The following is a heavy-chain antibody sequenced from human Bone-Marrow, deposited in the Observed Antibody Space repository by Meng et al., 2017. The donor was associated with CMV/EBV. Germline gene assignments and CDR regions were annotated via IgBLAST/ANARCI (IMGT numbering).Heavy chain of an antibody. CDR3: ANLVLLPRIKNDYDFDY. D-gene: IGHD4-17*01. Sequence: GESLKISCAASGFTFSSYAMSWVRQAPGKGLEWVSGISDSGDGTYYADSVKGRFAISRDNSKSTLSLQMNSLRAEDTAVYYCANLVLLPRIKNDYDFDYWGQGTRVTGSS. CDR2: ISDSGDGT. CDR1: GFTFSSYA. V-gene: IGHV3-23*01. J-gene: IGHJ4*02.